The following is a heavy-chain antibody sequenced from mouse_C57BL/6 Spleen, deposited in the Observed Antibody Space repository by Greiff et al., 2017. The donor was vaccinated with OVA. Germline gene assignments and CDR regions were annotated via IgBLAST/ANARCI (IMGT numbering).Heavy chain of an antibody. CDR1: GYTFTDYN. CDR2: INPNDGGT. CDR3: ARDDFLWFAY. Sequence: VHVKQSGPELVKPGASVKMSCKASGYTFTDYNMHWVKQSHGKSLEWIGYINPNDGGTSYNQKFKGKATLTVNKSSSTAYMELRSLTSEDSAVYYCARDDFLWFAYWGQGTLVTVSA. V-gene: IGHV1-22*01. J-gene: IGHJ3*01. D-gene: IGHD2-4*01.